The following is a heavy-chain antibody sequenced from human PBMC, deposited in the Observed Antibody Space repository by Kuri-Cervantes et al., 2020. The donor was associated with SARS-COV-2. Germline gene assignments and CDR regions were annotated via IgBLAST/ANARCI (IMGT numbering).Heavy chain of an antibody. CDR3: ARPLEGGDYFDY. CDR1: GGSISDHY. D-gene: IGHD3-16*01. J-gene: IGHJ4*02. CDR2: IYYSGST. Sequence: SETLSLTCTVSGGSISDHYWSWIRQPPGKGLEWLGYIYYSGSTNYSPSLKSRVTISVDASKSQFSLKLSSVTAADTAVYYCARPLEGGDYFDYWGQGTLVTVSS. V-gene: IGHV4-59*11.